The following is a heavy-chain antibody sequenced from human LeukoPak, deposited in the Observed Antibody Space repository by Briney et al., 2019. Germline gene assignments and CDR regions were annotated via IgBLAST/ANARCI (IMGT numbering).Heavy chain of an antibody. CDR3: SRDGIFTG. D-gene: IGHD3-3*01. CDR2: IKQDGSEM. V-gene: IGHV3-7*01. J-gene: IGHJ4*02. CDR1: GFTFGNFW. Sequence: PGGSLRLSCAASGFTFGNFWMNWVRQAPGKGLEWVANIKQDGSEMYSVDSVKGRFTISRDNAKNSLYLQMNSPRAEDTAVYYCSRDGIFTGWGQGTLVTVSS.